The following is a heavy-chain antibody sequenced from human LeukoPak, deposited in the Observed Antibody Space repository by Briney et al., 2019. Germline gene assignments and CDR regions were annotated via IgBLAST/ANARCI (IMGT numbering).Heavy chain of an antibody. V-gene: IGHV4-34*01. CDR1: GGSFSGYY. D-gene: IGHD3-3*01. CDR3: ARGPYDLWSGYYTRWFDP. CDR2: INHSGST. Sequence: SETLSLTCAVYGGSFSGYYWSWIRQPPGKGLEWIGEINHSGSTNYNPSLKSRVTISVDTSKNQFSLKLSSVTAADTAVYYCARGPYDLWSGYYTRWFDPWGQGTLVTVSS. J-gene: IGHJ5*02.